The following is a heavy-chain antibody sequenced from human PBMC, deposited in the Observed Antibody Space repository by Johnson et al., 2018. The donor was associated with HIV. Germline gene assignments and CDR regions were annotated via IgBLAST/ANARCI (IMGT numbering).Heavy chain of an antibody. CDR2: VSGSGSSI. Sequence: VQLVESGGALVQPGGSLRLSCAASEFTFSSYAMSWVRQAPGKGLEWVSTVSGSGSSIYYADSVKGRFTISRDNAKNSLYLQMNSLRAEDTAGYYCASPAAGNGGAFAIWGQGTMVTVSS. CDR1: EFTFSSYA. D-gene: IGHD1-1*01. V-gene: IGHV3-48*03. CDR3: ASPAAGNGGAFAI. J-gene: IGHJ3*02.